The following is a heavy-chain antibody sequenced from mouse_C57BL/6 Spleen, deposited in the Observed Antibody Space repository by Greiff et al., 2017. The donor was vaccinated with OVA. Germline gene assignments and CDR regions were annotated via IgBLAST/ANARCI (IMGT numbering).Heavy chain of an antibody. Sequence: EVQLQQSGPGLVKPSQSLSLTCSVTGYSITSGYYWNWIRQFPGNKLEWMGYISYDGSNNYNPSLKNRISITRDTSKNQFFLKLNSVTTEDTATYYCARKGGYYEGYFDYWGQGTTLTVSS. CDR3: ARKGGYYEGYFDY. V-gene: IGHV3-6*01. CDR1: GYSITSGYY. CDR2: ISYDGSN. J-gene: IGHJ2*01. D-gene: IGHD2-3*01.